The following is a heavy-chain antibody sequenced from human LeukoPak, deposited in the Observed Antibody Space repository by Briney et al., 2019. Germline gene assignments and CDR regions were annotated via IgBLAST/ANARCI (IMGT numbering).Heavy chain of an antibody. D-gene: IGHD3/OR15-3a*01. CDR3: ARDGPFDY. CDR1: GFTFGKYW. J-gene: IGHJ4*02. Sequence: GGSLRLSCVASGFTFGKYWMSWVRQAPGKGLEWVANIKLDGSEKNYVDSVKGRFTISRDNAKNSLYLQMNSLRAEDTAVYYCARDGPFDYWGQGTLVTVSS. V-gene: IGHV3-7*01. CDR2: IKLDGSEK.